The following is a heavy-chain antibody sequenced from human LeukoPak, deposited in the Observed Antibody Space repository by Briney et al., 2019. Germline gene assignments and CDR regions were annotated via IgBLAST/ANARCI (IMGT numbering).Heavy chain of an antibody. CDR3: AGRSGNDFDY. Sequence: GESLKISCKASGFSFTNHWIGWVRQMPGKGLEWMGIMYPGDSDTRYSPSFQGQVTISADKSISTAYLQWSSLKASDTAMYYCAGRSGNDFDYWGQGTLVTVSS. CDR1: GFSFTNHW. D-gene: IGHD1-26*01. J-gene: IGHJ4*02. CDR2: MYPGDSDT. V-gene: IGHV5-51*01.